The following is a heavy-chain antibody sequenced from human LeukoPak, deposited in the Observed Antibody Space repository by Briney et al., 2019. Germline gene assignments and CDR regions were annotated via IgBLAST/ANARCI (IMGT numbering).Heavy chain of an antibody. D-gene: IGHD3-10*01. J-gene: IGHJ6*03. V-gene: IGHV3-74*01. Sequence: GGSLRLSCAASGITFSPYWMHWVRQIPGKGLAWVSRINSDGSSTAYANSVKGRFAISRDNANNMLYLQMNTLRADDTAVYYCAREITCPDGTDCSCMDVWGKGSTVTVSS. CDR2: INSDGSST. CDR1: GITFSPYW. CDR3: AREITCPDGTDCSCMDV.